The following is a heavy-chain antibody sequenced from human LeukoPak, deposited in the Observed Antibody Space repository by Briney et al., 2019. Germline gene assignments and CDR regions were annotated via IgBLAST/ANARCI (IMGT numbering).Heavy chain of an antibody. CDR3: ARVAAAGTFVRSRWFDP. CDR2: IYYSGST. D-gene: IGHD6-13*01. V-gene: IGHV4-39*07. J-gene: IGHJ5*02. Sequence: SETLSLTCTVSGGSISSSSYYWGWIRQPPGKGLEWIGSIYYSGSTYYNPSLKSRVTISVDTSKNQFSLKLSSVTAADTAVYYCARVAAAGTFVRSRWFDPWGQGTLVTVSS. CDR1: GGSISSSSYY.